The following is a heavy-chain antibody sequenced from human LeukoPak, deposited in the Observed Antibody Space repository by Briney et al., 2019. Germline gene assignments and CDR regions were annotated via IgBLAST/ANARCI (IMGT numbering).Heavy chain of an antibody. D-gene: IGHD3-22*01. V-gene: IGHV5-51*01. CDR2: IHPGDSDT. CDR3: ARRHYYEGSGYIDY. J-gene: IGHJ4*02. CDR1: GSSFTSYW. Sequence: KHGASLKISCKGSGSSFTSYWIGWVRPLPGKGLEWIWIIHPGDSDTRYSPSFQGQVTISADKSISTAYLQWSSLKAADAAMYYCARRHYYEGSGYIDYWGQGTLVAVSS.